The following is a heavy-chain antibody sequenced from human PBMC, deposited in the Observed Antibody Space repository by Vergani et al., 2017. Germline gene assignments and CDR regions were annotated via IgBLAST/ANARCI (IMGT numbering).Heavy chain of an antibody. V-gene: IGHV4-39*01. CDR3: ARTESFILRYFHWAL. Sequence: QLHLQESGPGLVKPSETLSLTCTVSGGSITSSSYSWGWIRQPPGKGLEWIGNISHSGGAYYNPSLKGRVTISVDTSKNQFSLEVTSVTAADTAIYFCARTESFILRYFHWALWGQGTLVTVSS. CDR1: GGSITSSSYS. D-gene: IGHD3-9*01. J-gene: IGHJ4*02. CDR2: ISHSGGA.